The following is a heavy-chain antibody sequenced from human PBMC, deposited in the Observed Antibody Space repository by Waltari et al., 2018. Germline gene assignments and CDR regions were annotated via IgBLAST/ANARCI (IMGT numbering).Heavy chain of an antibody. CDR1: GFTFSSYW. D-gene: IGHD6-19*01. J-gene: IGHJ4*02. CDR2: IKQDGSEK. Sequence: EVQLVESGGGLVQPGGSLRLSCAASGFTFSSYWLSWVRQAPGKGLGWVANIKQDGSEKYYVDSVKGRFTNSRDNAKNSLYLQMNSLRAEDTAVYYCAREGAVAGDFDYWGQGTLVTVSS. CDR3: AREGAVAGDFDY. V-gene: IGHV3-7*01.